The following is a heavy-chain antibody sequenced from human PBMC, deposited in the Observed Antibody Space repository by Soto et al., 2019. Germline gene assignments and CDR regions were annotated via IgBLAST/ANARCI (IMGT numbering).Heavy chain of an antibody. V-gene: IGHV1-69*08. D-gene: IGHD3-10*02. CDR3: AREGALSGVTTNAFDI. Sequence: QVQLVQSGAEVKKPGSSVKVSCKASGGTFSSYTISWVRQAPGQGLEWMGRIIPILGIANYAQKFQGRVTITADKSTSTAYMELSSLRSEDTAVYYCAREGALSGVTTNAFDIWGQGTMVTVSS. CDR1: GGTFSSYT. J-gene: IGHJ3*02. CDR2: IIPILGIA.